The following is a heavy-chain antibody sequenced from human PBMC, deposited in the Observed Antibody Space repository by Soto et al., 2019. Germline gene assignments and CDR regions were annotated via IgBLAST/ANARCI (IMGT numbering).Heavy chain of an antibody. Sequence: GASVKVSCKASGYSFTSYWIGWVRQMPGKGLEWMGIIYPGDSDTRYSPSFQGQVTISADKSISTAYLQWSSLKASDTAMYYCARSSIQLWLIDYWGQGTLVTAPQ. D-gene: IGHD5-18*01. V-gene: IGHV5-51*03. J-gene: IGHJ4*02. CDR3: ARSSIQLWLIDY. CDR2: IYPGDSDT. CDR1: GYSFTSYW.